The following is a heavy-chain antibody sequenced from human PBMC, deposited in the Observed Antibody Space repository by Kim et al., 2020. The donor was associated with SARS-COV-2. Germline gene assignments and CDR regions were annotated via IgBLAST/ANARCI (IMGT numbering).Heavy chain of an antibody. J-gene: IGHJ4*02. Sequence: GGSLRLSCAASGFTFSSYGMHWVRQAPGKGLEWVAVIWYDGSNKYYADSVKGRFTISRDNSKNTLYLQMNSLRAEDTAVYYCARAGWLQLKYYFDYWGQGTLVTVSS. CDR2: IWYDGSNK. D-gene: IGHD5-12*01. V-gene: IGHV3-33*01. CDR3: ARAGWLQLKYYFDY. CDR1: GFTFSSYG.